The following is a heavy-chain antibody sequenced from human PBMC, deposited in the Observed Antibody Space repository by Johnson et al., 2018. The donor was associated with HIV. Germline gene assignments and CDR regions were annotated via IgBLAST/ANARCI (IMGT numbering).Heavy chain of an antibody. CDR3: ARSATGTTADAFDI. CDR2: IGTAGDT. Sequence: VQLVESGGGVVQPGRSLRLSCAASGFTFSSYDMHWVRQATGKGLEWVSAIGTAGDTYYPGSVKGRFTISRENAKNSLYLQMNSLRAEDTAVYYCARSATGTTADAFDIWGQGTMVTVSS. CDR1: GFTFSSYD. D-gene: IGHD1-7*01. V-gene: IGHV3-13*01. J-gene: IGHJ3*02.